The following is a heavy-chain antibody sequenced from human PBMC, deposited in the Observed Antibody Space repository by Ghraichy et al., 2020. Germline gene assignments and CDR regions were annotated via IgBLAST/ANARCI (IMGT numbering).Heavy chain of an antibody. CDR2: IYYSGSS. J-gene: IGHJ5*01. CDR1: GGSMRGYY. D-gene: IGHD6-19*01. V-gene: IGHV4-59*01. Sequence: SETLSLTCTVSGGSMRGYYWSWIRQPPGKGLEWIGYIYYSGSSNYNPSLKSRATISLDTSKDQFSLNLSSVIAADTAVYYCARGSVYGYSGGGYYWFDPWGQGTKVTVSS. CDR3: ARGSVYGYSGGGYYWFDP.